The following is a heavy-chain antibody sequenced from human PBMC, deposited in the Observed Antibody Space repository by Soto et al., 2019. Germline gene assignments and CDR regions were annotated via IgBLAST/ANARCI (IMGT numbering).Heavy chain of an antibody. CDR2: ISGDMSST. CDR3: ARGIGYSAQDY. Sequence: PGGSLRLSCAASGFTFSDYLMHWVRQVQGKGLVWVSRISGDMSSTNYADSVKGRFTISRDNAKNTLYVQMNSLRAEDTAVYYCARGIGYSAQDYWGQGTPVTVSS. D-gene: IGHD1-1*01. CDR1: GFTFSDYL. J-gene: IGHJ4*02. V-gene: IGHV3-74*01.